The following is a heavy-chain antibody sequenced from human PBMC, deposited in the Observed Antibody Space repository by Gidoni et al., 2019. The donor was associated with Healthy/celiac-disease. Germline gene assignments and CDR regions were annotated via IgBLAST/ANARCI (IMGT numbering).Heavy chain of an antibody. J-gene: IGHJ6*02. CDR3: ARGLTTVTTYYYYGMDV. CDR2: IIPIFGTA. V-gene: IGHV1-69*01. Sequence: QVQLVQSGAEVKKPGSSVKVPCKASGGTFSSYAISWVRQAPGQGLEWMGGIIPIFGTANYAQKFQGRVTITADESTSTAYMELSSLRSEDTAVYYCARGLTTVTTYYYYGMDVWGQGTTVTVSS. D-gene: IGHD4-4*01. CDR1: GGTFSSYA.